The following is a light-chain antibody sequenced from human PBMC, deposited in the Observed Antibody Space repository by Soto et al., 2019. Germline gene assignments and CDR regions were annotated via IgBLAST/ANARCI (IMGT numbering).Light chain of an antibody. V-gene: IGLV2-8*01. Sequence: QSALTQPPSASGSPGQSVTISCTGTSSDVGGYNYVSWYQQHPGKAPTLMNYEVSKRPSGVPDRFSGSKSGNTASLTVSGLQAEDEADYYCSSYAGSKGVFGGGTKVTVL. J-gene: IGLJ2*01. CDR3: SSYAGSKGV. CDR2: EVS. CDR1: SSDVGGYNY.